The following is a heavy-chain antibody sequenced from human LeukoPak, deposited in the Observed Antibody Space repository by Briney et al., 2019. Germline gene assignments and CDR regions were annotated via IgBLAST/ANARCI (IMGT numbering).Heavy chain of an antibody. CDR1: GGSISSSYYY. CDR3: ARENPSGYYNRPIDY. V-gene: IGHV4-39*07. J-gene: IGHJ4*02. Sequence: SETLSLTCTVSGGSISSSYYYWGWIRQPPGKGLEWIGSIYDSGSTYYNPSLKSRVTMSVDTSKNQFSLKLSSVTAADTAIYYCARENPSGYYNRPIDYWGQGTLVTVSS. CDR2: IYDSGST. D-gene: IGHD3-22*01.